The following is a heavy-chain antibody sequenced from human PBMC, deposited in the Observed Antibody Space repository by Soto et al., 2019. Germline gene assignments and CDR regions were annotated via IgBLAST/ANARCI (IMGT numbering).Heavy chain of an antibody. CDR2: ISGSGGST. V-gene: IGHV3-23*01. CDR1: GFTFSSYA. D-gene: IGHD3-3*01. CDR3: AKYYDFWSGYYPRHYYGMDV. Sequence: GGSLRLSCAASGFTFSSYAMSWVRQAPGKGLEWVSAISGSGGSTYYADSVKGRFTISRDNSKNTLYLQMNSLRAEDTAVYYCAKYYDFWSGYYPRHYYGMDVWGQGTTVTVSS. J-gene: IGHJ6*02.